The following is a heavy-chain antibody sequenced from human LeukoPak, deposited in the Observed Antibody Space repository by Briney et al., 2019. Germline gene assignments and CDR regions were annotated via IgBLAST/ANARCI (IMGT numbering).Heavy chain of an antibody. CDR1: GGSISSGGYY. D-gene: IGHD1-26*01. CDR3: ARRLSGSYFVAFDN. J-gene: IGHJ4*02. CDR2: IYHSGST. V-gene: IGHV4-30-2*01. Sequence: SQTLSLTCTVSGGSISSGGYYWSWIRQPPGKGLEWIGYIYHSGSTNYNPSLKSRVTVSVDTSKNQFSLKLSSVTAADTAVYYCARRLSGSYFVAFDNWGQGTLVTVSS.